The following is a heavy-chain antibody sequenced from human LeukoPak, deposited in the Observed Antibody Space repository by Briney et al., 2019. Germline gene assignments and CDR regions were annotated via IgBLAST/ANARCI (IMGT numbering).Heavy chain of an antibody. J-gene: IGHJ4*02. Sequence: ASVKVSCKASGYTFTRYDINWVRQATGQGLEWMGWMNPNSGNTGYAQKCQGRVTMTRNTSISTAYMELSSLRSEDTAVYYCARGRGSSSSALFDYWGQGTLVTVSS. CDR3: ARGRGSSSSALFDY. CDR1: GYTFTRYD. CDR2: MNPNSGNT. D-gene: IGHD6-6*01. V-gene: IGHV1-8*01.